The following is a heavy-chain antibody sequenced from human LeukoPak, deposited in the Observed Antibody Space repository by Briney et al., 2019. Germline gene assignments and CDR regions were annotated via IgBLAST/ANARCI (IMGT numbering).Heavy chain of an antibody. D-gene: IGHD2-2*01. V-gene: IGHV3-9*01. J-gene: IGHJ6*02. CDR2: ISWNSGSI. Sequence: PGRSLRLSCAASGFTFDDYAMHWVRQAPGKGLEWVSGISWNSGSIGYADSVKGRFTISRDNAKNSLYLQMNSLRAEDTALYYCAKDSGSCSGTSCYRNYYYYGMDVWGQGTTVTVSS. CDR3: AKDSGSCSGTSCYRNYYYYGMDV. CDR1: GFTFDDYA.